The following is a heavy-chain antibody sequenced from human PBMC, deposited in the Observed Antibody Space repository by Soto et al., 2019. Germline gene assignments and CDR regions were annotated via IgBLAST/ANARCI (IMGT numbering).Heavy chain of an antibody. CDR1: GGTFSSYT. CDR2: IIPILGIA. CDR3: AHFCLYDFWSGYHTPRRCVDV. Sequence: GASVKVSCKASGGTFSSYTISWVRQAPGQGLEWMGRIIPILGIANYAQKFQGRVTITADKSASTAYMELSSLRSEDTAGYYCAHFCLYDFWSGYHTPRRCVDVWGKGTTVPVSS. J-gene: IGHJ6*04. V-gene: IGHV1-69*02. D-gene: IGHD3-3*01.